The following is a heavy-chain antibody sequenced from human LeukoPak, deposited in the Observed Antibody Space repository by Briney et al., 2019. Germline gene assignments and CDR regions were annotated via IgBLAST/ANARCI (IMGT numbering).Heavy chain of an antibody. CDR2: MNPNSGNT. Sequence: ASVKVSCKASGYTFTGYYMHWVRQAPGQGLEWMGWMNPNSGNTGYAQKFQGRVTITRNTSISTAYMELSSLRSEDTAVYYCARSIIVGATHWFDPWGQGTLVTVSS. CDR3: ARSIIVGATHWFDP. D-gene: IGHD1-26*01. V-gene: IGHV1-8*03. CDR1: GYTFTGYY. J-gene: IGHJ5*02.